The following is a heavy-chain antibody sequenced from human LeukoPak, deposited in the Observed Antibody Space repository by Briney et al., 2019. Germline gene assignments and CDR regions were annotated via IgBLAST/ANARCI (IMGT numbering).Heavy chain of an antibody. J-gene: IGHJ3*02. CDR2: ISSNTAYI. CDR3: AREGLLARISSGDAFDI. Sequence: PGGSLRLSCAVSGFTFRSYTMTWFRQSPGKGLDWASSISSNTAYIYYADSLRGRITISRDNTKNSLYLQMNSLRAEDTAVYYCAREGLLARISSGDAFDIWGRGTMVTVSS. CDR1: GFTFRSYT. V-gene: IGHV3-21*01. D-gene: IGHD5-24*01.